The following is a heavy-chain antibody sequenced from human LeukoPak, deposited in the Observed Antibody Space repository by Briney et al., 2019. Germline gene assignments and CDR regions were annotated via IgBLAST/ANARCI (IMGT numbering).Heavy chain of an antibody. CDR1: GGSFTGLY. CDR3: LVAAAALGSQH. D-gene: IGHD6-13*01. Sequence: SETLSLTCAVNGGSFTGLYCNWIRQPPGPGLEWIGEINHSGSTSYNPSLKSRATISVDTSRNQFSLKLSSMTAADTAVYYCLVAAAALGSQHWGQGTLVTVSS. CDR2: INHSGST. V-gene: IGHV4-34*01. J-gene: IGHJ1*01.